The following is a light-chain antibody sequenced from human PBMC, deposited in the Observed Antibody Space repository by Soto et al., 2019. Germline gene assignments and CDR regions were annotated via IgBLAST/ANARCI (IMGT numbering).Light chain of an antibody. CDR2: DNT. CDR3: ATWDHGLSLVV. Sequence: QSVLTQPPSVSAAPGQKVTISCSGSSSNVESNYVSWYQVLPGTAPKLLIYDNTKRLSGIPDRFSGSKSGTSASLGITGLQAGDEAEYFCATWDHGLSLVVFGGGTQLTVL. V-gene: IGLV1-51*01. J-gene: IGLJ7*01. CDR1: SSNVESNY.